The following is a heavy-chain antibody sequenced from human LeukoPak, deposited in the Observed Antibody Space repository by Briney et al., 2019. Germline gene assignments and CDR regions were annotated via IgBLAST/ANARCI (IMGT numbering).Heavy chain of an antibody. J-gene: IGHJ6*03. CDR1: GFTVSSNY. CDR3: ARGKKGGTSPRYYYYYMDV. V-gene: IGHV3-53*01. Sequence: GGSLRLSCAASGFTVSSNYMSWVRQAPRKGLEWVSDINRGGTTDYADSAKGRFTISRDISKTPVYLQMNSLRAEDTAVYYCARGKKGGTSPRYYYYYMDVWGKGTTVTVSS. CDR2: INRGGTT. D-gene: IGHD1-26*01.